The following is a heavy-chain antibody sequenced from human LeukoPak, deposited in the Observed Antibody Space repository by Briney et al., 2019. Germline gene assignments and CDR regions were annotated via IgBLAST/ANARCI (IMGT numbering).Heavy chain of an antibody. D-gene: IGHD1-7*01. J-gene: IGHJ4*02. Sequence: SQTLSLTCAISGDSVSSNSAAWNWVRQSPSRGLEWLGRTYYRSKWYNDYTLSVKSRITIDPDTSKNQFSLQLNSVTPEDTAVYYCARGFLSTTGFDCWGQGTLVTVSS. CDR3: ARGFLSTTGFDC. V-gene: IGHV6-1*01. CDR1: GDSVSSNSAA. CDR2: TYYRSKWYN.